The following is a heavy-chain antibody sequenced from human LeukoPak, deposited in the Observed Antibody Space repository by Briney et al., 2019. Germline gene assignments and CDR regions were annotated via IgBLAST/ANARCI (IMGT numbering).Heavy chain of an antibody. CDR2: IIPIFGTA. CDR3: ARAPLDPIAARPESFDY. V-gene: IGHV1-69*05. J-gene: IGHJ4*02. D-gene: IGHD6-6*01. Sequence: SVKVSCKASGGTFSSYAISWVRQAPGQGLEWMGGIIPIFGTANYAQKFQGRVTITTDESTSTAYMELSSLRSEDTAVYYCARAPLDPIAARPESFDYWGQGTLVTVSS. CDR1: GGTFSSYA.